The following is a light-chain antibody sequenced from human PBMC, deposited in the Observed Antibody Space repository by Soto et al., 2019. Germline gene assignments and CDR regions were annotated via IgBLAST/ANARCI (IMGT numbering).Light chain of an antibody. J-gene: IGLJ1*01. V-gene: IGLV2-14*03. CDR2: DVS. CDR1: SSDVGGYNY. Sequence: VLTQPASVSGSPGQSITISCTGTSSDVGGYNYVSWYQHHPGKAPKLMIFDVSNRPSGVSNRFSGSKSGNTASLTISGLQPEDEADYYCSSYTTSNTRQIVFGTGTKVT. CDR3: SSYTTSNTRQIV.